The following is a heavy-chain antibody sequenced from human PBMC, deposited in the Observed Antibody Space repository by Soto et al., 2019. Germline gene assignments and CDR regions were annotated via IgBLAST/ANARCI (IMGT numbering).Heavy chain of an antibody. Sequence: SVKVSCKASGYTFTSYGISWVRQAPGQGLEWMGWISTYNGDTKYAQKLQGRVTMTTDTSTSTAYMELRSLRSDDTAVYYCASGALGYCSGGSCYVDYWGQGTLVTVSS. D-gene: IGHD2-15*01. J-gene: IGHJ4*02. CDR2: ISTYNGDT. CDR3: ASGALGYCSGGSCYVDY. CDR1: GYTFTSYG. V-gene: IGHV1-18*01.